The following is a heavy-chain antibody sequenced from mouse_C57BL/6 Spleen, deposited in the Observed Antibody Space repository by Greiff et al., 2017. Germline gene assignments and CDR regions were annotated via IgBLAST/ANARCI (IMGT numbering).Heavy chain of an antibody. Sequence: QVQLQQSGAELVRPGASVKLSCKASGYTFTDYYINWVKQRPGQGLEWIARIYPGSGNTYYNEKFKGKATLTAEKSSSTAYMQSTSLTSEYSAVYFCARESYYGSSYGYYFDYWGQGTTLTVSS. V-gene: IGHV1-76*01. D-gene: IGHD1-1*01. J-gene: IGHJ2*01. CDR3: ARESYYGSSYGYYFDY. CDR1: GYTFTDYY. CDR2: IYPGSGNT.